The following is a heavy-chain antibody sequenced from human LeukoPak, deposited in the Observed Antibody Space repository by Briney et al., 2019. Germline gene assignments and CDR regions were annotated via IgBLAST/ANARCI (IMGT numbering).Heavy chain of an antibody. V-gene: IGHV4-59*08. J-gene: IGHJ4*02. D-gene: IGHD3-10*01. CDR2: IYYSGST. CDR1: GGAISSYY. CDR3: ARGGVVRGVIPLDY. Sequence: SETLSLTCAVSGGAISSYYWSWIRQPPGKGLEWIGYIYYSGSTNYNPSLKSRVTISVDTSKNQFSLKLSSVTAADTAVYYCARGGVVRGVIPLDYWGQGTLVTVSS.